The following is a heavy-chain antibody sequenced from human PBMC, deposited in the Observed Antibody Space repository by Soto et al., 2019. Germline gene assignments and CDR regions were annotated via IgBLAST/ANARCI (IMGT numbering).Heavy chain of an antibody. CDR3: AKDLGLEQLVQYYYMDV. J-gene: IGHJ6*03. V-gene: IGHV3-30*18. CDR2: ISYDGSNK. D-gene: IGHD6-6*01. CDR1: GFTFSSYG. Sequence: GGSLRLSCAASGFTFSSYGMHWVRQAPGKGLEWVAVISYDGSNKYYADSVKGRFTISRDNSKNTLYLQMNSLRAEDTAVYYCAKDLGLEQLVQYYYMDVWGKGTTVTVSS.